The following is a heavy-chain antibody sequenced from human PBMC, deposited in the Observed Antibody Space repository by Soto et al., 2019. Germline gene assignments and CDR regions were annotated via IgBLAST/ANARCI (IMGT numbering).Heavy chain of an antibody. J-gene: IGHJ4*02. V-gene: IGHV3-23*01. CDR2: IGGSGGST. Sequence: ESGGGLVQPGGSLRLSCAASGFTFSNYAMSWVRQAPGKGLEWVSAIGGSGGSTYYADSVKGRFAISRDNSENTLYLQMNSLRAEDTAVYYCAKGVVVTTAAFDYWGQGTLVAVSS. D-gene: IGHD3-22*01. CDR3: AKGVVVTTAAFDY. CDR1: GFTFSNYA.